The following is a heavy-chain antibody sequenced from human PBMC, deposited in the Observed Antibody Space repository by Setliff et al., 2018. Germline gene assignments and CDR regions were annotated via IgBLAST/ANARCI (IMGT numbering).Heavy chain of an antibody. Sequence: GASVKVSCKASGSTFTRYAMNWVRQAPGQGLEWMGWINTNTGNPTYAQGFTGRFVFSLDTSVSTAYLQISSLKAEDTAVYYCARDGSGWSGFSRLVGVYYYYMDVWGKGTTVTVSS. CDR2: INTNTGNP. CDR1: GSTFTRYA. V-gene: IGHV7-4-1*02. J-gene: IGHJ6*03. D-gene: IGHD6-19*01. CDR3: ARDGSGWSGFSRLVGVYYYYMDV.